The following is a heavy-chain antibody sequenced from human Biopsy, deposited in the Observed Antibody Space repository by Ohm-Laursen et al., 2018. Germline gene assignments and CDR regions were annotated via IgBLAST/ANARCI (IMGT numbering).Heavy chain of an antibody. CDR3: ARDRHHAAGSYAGMDV. Sequence: ASVKVSCKASGYMFYSYGVSWVRLAPGQGPEWMGWISGYNGNTNYPQSPQGRVTLTTDASSSTAYMELRGLRSDDTAVYYCARDRHHAAGSYAGMDVWGQGTTVTVSS. V-gene: IGHV1-18*01. CDR2: ISGYNGNT. J-gene: IGHJ6*02. D-gene: IGHD3-10*01. CDR1: GYMFYSYG.